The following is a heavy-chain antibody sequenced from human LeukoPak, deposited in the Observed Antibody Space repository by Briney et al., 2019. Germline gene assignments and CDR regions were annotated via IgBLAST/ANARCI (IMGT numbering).Heavy chain of an antibody. CDR2: IYHSGST. Sequence: SETLSLTCTVSGYSISSGYYWGWIRQPPGKGLEWIGSIYHSGSTYYNPSLKSRVTISVDTSKNQFSLKLSSWTAADTAVYYCASLPSHYYYYMDVWGKGTTVTVSS. CDR3: ASLPSHYYYYMDV. V-gene: IGHV4-38-2*02. J-gene: IGHJ6*03. CDR1: GYSISSGYY.